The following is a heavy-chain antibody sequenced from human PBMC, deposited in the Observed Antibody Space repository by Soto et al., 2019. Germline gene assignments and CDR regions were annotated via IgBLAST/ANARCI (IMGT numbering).Heavy chain of an antibody. CDR2: VNPSGGHT. Sequence: QVQLMQSGAEVKKPGASVKVSCKASGDTFTNYYIHWVRQAPGQGLEWMGTVNPSGGHTTYSQNFLGRVTMTRDTSTSTLYMELTSLTSDDTAVYYCARGGHXVVVTAAFDYWGQGTLVTVSS. CDR3: ARGGHXVVVTAAFDY. V-gene: IGHV1-46*01. J-gene: IGHJ4*02. D-gene: IGHD2-21*02. CDR1: GDTFTNYY.